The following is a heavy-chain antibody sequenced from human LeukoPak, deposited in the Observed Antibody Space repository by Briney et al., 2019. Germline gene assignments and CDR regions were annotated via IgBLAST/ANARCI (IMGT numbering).Heavy chain of an antibody. D-gene: IGHD4/OR15-4a*01. V-gene: IGHV3-74*01. Sequence: PGGSLRLSCAASGFTFKLYWMHWVRQVPGRGPVWVSRINHDGSDTIYADSVKGRFTISRDNAKNTLYLQMSSLRAEDTAVYYCARETNHGALGYWGQGTLVTVPS. CDR2: INHDGSDT. CDR1: GFTFKLYW. CDR3: ARETNHGALGY. J-gene: IGHJ4*02.